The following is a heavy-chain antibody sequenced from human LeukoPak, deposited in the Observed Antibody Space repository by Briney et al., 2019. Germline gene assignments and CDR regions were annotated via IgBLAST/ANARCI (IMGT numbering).Heavy chain of an antibody. J-gene: IGHJ4*02. D-gene: IGHD6-6*01. CDR3: AKEQSSSGFFDY. CDR2: ISGRGDRT. Sequence: GGSLRLSCAASGFTFGSYAMSWVRQAPGKGLEWVSAISGRGDRTYYADSVKGRFTISRDNSKNTLYLQMNSLRAEDTAVYYCAKEQSSSGFFDYWGQGTLVTVSS. V-gene: IGHV3-23*01. CDR1: GFTFGSYA.